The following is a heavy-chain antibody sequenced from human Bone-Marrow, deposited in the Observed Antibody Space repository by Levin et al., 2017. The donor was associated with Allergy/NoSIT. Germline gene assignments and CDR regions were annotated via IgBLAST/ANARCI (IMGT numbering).Heavy chain of an antibody. J-gene: IGHJ3*01. D-gene: IGHD3/OR15-3a*01. V-gene: IGHV3-9*01. CDR1: KFIFDDYG. CDR2: ISWNSGKT. CDR3: VKSLDTMTIHDGFDF. Sequence: PGGSLRLSCATSKFIFDDYGMYWVRQAPGKGLEWVSGISWNSGKTHYADSVKGRFIISRDNAKNSLYLQMNSLRTEDTALYYCVKSLDTMTIHDGFDFWGQGTMVTVSA.